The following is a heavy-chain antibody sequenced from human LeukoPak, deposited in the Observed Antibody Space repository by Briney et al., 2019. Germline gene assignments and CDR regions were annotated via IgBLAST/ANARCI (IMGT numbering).Heavy chain of an antibody. J-gene: IGHJ3*02. CDR1: GGTISSYY. CDR2: IYYSGST. V-gene: IGHV4-59*01. D-gene: IGHD3-3*01. CDR3: ARFTYDFWSGYDDAFDI. Sequence: SETLSLTCTASGGTISSYYLSWIRQPPGKGLEWVGYIYYSGSTKYNPSLMNRLTISVDTYKTQFSLKLSSVTAADTGVYYCARFTYDFWSGYDDAFDIWGQRTMVTVSS.